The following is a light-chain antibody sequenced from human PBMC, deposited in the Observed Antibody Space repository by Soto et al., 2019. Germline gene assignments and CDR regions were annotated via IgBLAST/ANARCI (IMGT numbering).Light chain of an antibody. V-gene: IGKV1-39*01. Sequence: DIQMTQSPSSLSASVGDRVTITCRASQSISSYLNWYQQKPGNSPKVLLYGASILQTGVPSRFSGSGSGTDFTLTIRSLQPEDSATYYCQQSYSTPWTFXQGTKVDIK. CDR2: GAS. CDR3: QQSYSTPWT. J-gene: IGKJ1*01. CDR1: QSISSY.